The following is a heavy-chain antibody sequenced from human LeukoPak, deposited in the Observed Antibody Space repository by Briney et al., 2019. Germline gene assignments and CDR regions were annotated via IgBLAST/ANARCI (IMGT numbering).Heavy chain of an antibody. D-gene: IGHD3-10*01. J-gene: IGHJ4*02. CDR2: IYHSGST. CDR3: ARDGYGGVDY. Sequence: SETLSLTCTVSGDSISTYYWSWIRQSPGKGLVWIGYIYHSGSTKYNPSLKSRVTISVDTSKKQFSLKLSSVTAADTAVYYCARDGYGGVDYWGQGTLVTVSS. V-gene: IGHV4-59*01. CDR1: GDSISTYY.